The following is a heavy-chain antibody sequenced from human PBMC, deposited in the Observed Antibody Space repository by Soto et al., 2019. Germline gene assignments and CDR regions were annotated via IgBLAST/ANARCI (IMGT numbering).Heavy chain of an antibody. Sequence: SETLSLTCTVSGGSINDYYWGWIRQPAGKGLEWIGRIYTSGSTDYNPSLKSRVTISIDTSKNQFYLKVTSMTAADTAVYYCAKERTAEIHDGYDLDCWGQGNLVTVSS. CDR1: GGSINDYY. CDR2: IYTSGST. V-gene: IGHV4-4*07. J-gene: IGHJ4*02. CDR3: AKERTAEIHDGYDLDC. D-gene: IGHD5-12*01.